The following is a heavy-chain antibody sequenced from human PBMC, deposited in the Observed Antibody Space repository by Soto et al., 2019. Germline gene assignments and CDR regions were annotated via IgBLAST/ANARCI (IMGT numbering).Heavy chain of an antibody. J-gene: IGHJ4*02. CDR2: IYSGGST. Sequence: GGSLRLSCAASGFTVSSNYMSWVRQAPGKWLEWVSVIYSGGSTYYADSVKGRFTISRDSSKNTLYLQMNSLRAEDTAVYYCARGSARGYSYGTLDYWGQGXLVTVYS. CDR3: ARGSARGYSYGTLDY. V-gene: IGHV3-53*01. CDR1: GFTVSSNY. D-gene: IGHD5-18*01.